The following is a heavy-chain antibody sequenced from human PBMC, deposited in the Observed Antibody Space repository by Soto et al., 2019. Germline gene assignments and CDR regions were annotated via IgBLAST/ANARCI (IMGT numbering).Heavy chain of an antibody. J-gene: IGHJ4*02. CDR3: AKDRVSCSSTSCSHFDY. D-gene: IGHD2-2*01. CDR1: GFTFSSYG. CDR2: IPYDGSHK. V-gene: IGHV3-30*18. Sequence: GGSLRLSCAASGFTFSSYGMHWVRQGPGKGLEWVAVIPYDGSHKSYADSVKGRFTISRDNSKNTLYLQMNSLRAEDTAVYYCAKDRVSCSSTSCSHFDYWGQGTLVTVSS.